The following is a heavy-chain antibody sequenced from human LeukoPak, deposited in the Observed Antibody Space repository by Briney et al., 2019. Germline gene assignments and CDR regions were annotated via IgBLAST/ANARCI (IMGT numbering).Heavy chain of an antibody. V-gene: IGHV4-59*11. D-gene: IGHD4-17*01. CDR3: ARDLVTVTKGFDI. Sequence: SETLSLTCAVSADPFSSHYWTWIRQPPGKGLEWIGYISYIGSTNYNPSLKSRVTISIDTSKNQFSLKLSSVTAADTAVYYCARDLVTVTKGFDIWGQGTMVSVSS. J-gene: IGHJ3*02. CDR1: ADPFSSHY. CDR2: ISYIGST.